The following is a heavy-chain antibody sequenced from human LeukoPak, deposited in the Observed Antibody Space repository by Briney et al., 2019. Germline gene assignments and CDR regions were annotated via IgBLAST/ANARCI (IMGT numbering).Heavy chain of an antibody. CDR3: ARVSRGFRYYFDY. J-gene: IGHJ4*02. CDR1: GFTFSNYE. D-gene: IGHD3-10*01. CDR2: ISSSGSTI. V-gene: IGHV3-48*03. Sequence: GGSLRLSCAASGFTFSNYEMNWVRQAPGKGLEWVSYISSSGSTIYYADSVKGRFTISRDNAKNSLYLQMNSLRAEDTAVYYCARVSRGFRYYFDYWGQGTLVTVSS.